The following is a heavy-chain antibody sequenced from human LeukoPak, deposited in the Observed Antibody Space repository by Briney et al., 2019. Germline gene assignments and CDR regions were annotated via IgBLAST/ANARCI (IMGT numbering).Heavy chain of an antibody. CDR1: GGTFSSYA. CDR2: IIPIFGTA. D-gene: IGHD1-1*01. CDR3: ARAPGGWNDVKYYFDY. V-gene: IGHV1-69*13. J-gene: IGHJ4*02. Sequence: ASVKVSCKASGGTFSSYAISWVRQAPGQGLEWMGGIIPIFGTANYAQKFQGRVTITADESTSTAYMELSSLRSEDTAVYYCARAPGGWNDVKYYFDYWGQGTLVTVSS.